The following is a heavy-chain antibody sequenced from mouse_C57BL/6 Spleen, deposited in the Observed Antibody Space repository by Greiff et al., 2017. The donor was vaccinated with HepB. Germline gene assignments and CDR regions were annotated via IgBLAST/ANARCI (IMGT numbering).Heavy chain of an antibody. CDR2: IYPGSGNT. D-gene: IGHD2-1*01. Sequence: QVQLQQSGAELVRPGASVKLSCKASGYTFTDYYIHWVKQRPGQGLEWIARIYPGSGNTYYNEKFKGKATLTAEKASGTAYMQLSSLTSEDSAVYFCARRGIYYVYVDVWGTGTTVTVSS. V-gene: IGHV1-76*01. CDR1: GYTFTDYY. J-gene: IGHJ1*03. CDR3: ARRGIYYVYVDV.